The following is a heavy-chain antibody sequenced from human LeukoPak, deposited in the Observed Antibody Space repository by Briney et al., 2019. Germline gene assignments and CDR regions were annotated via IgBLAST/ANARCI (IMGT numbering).Heavy chain of an antibody. CDR1: GYTFTSYG. CDR3: ARDLGYYYDSSGYFPYFDY. CDR2: ISAYNGNT. Sequence: AASVKVSCKASGYTFTSYGISWVRQAPGQGLEWMGWISAYNGNTNYAQKLQGRVTMTTDTSTSTAYMELRSLRSDDTAVYYCARDLGYYYDSSGYFPYFDYWGQGTLVTVSS. V-gene: IGHV1-18*01. J-gene: IGHJ4*02. D-gene: IGHD3-22*01.